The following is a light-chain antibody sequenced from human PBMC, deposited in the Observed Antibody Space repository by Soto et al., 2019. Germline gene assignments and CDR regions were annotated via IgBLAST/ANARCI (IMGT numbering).Light chain of an antibody. CDR3: QQYNNWPRT. CDR1: QTISNT. V-gene: IGKV3-15*01. CDR2: GAS. Sequence: EVGMTQSPATLSVSPGDKVSLSCRVNQTISNTLAWYQQKPGQAPRLLIYGASTRATGIPARFSGSGSGTEFTLTICSLQSEDFAVYYCQQYNNWPRTFGEGTKVDIK. J-gene: IGKJ4*02.